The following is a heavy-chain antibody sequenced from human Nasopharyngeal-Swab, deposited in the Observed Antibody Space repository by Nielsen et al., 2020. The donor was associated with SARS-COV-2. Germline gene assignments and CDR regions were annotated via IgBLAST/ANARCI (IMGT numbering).Heavy chain of an antibody. CDR2: IYHSGST. D-gene: IGHD4-17*01. Sequence: SEPLSLTCAVSGGSISSGGYSWSWSGQPPGKGLEWIGYIYHSGSTYYNPSLKSRVTISVDRTKNQFSLKLSSVTAADTAVYYCASGVATVTTLYLDVWGKGTTVTVSS. CDR1: GGSISSGGYS. J-gene: IGHJ6*03. V-gene: IGHV4-30-2*01. CDR3: ASGVATVTTLYLDV.